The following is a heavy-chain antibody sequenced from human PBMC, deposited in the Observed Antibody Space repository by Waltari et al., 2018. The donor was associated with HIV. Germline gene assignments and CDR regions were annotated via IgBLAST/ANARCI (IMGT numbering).Heavy chain of an antibody. D-gene: IGHD6-19*01. Sequence: QVQLVQSGAEVKKPGASVKVSCKASGYTFTGYYVHWVRQAPGQGLEWMGWINPKTGGSNTAQKVQGRVTMIRDTSISTAYMELSRLTADDTAVYYCARDNSSGWGDFDCWGQGTLVTVSS. V-gene: IGHV1-2*02. CDR1: GYTFTGYY. CDR3: ARDNSSGWGDFDC. CDR2: INPKTGGS. J-gene: IGHJ4*02.